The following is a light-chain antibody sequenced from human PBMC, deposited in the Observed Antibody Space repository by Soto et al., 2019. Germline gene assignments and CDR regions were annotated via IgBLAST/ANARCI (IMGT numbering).Light chain of an antibody. CDR2: EVS. V-gene: IGLV2-23*02. CDR3: CSHAVSSTTYV. J-gene: IGLJ1*01. CDR1: SSDVGSYNL. Sequence: QSVLTQPASVSGSPGQSITISCTGTSSDVGSYNLVSWYQQHPGKAPKLMIYEVSKRPSGVSNRFSGSKSGNTASLTISGLQAEDVVDYYCCSHAVSSTTYVFGTETNVTVL.